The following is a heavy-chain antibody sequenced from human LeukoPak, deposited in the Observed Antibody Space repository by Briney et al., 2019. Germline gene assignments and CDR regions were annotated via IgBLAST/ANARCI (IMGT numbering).Heavy chain of an antibody. J-gene: IGHJ3*02. D-gene: IGHD2-2*01. CDR1: GGSISSYY. V-gene: IGHV4-59*01. CDR2: IYYSGST. Sequence: SETLSLTCTVSGGSISSYYWSWIRQPPGKGLGWIGYIYYSGSTNYNPSLKSRVTISVDTSKNQFSLKLSSVTAADTAVYYCARIPNCSSTSCYHDAFDIWGQGTMVTVSS. CDR3: ARIPNCSSTSCYHDAFDI.